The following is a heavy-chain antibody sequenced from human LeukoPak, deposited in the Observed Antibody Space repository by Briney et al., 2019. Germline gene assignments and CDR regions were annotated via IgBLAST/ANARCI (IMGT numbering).Heavy chain of an antibody. J-gene: IGHJ4*02. Sequence: GGSLRLSCAAPGFRFTSYWMTWVRQAPGKGLEWVGNIGQDGSVKNYADSVKGRFTISRDNAKNSVFLQMNSLRAEDTAFYYCGNQCSGGICPENWGRGTLVTVSS. CDR3: GNQCSGGICPEN. CDR2: IGQDGSVK. CDR1: GFRFTSYW. D-gene: IGHD2-15*01. V-gene: IGHV3-7*01.